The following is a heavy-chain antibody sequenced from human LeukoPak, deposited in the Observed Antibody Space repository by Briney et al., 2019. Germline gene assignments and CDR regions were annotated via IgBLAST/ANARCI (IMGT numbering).Heavy chain of an antibody. Sequence: GESLKISCKASGYSFTNYWFAWVRQLPGKGLEWMGIIYPGDSKTRYSPSFQGQVTISADKSISTAYLQWRSLEASDTAMYYCARHLNYDDSSGYYYADYWGQGTLVTVSS. CDR2: IYPGDSKT. CDR1: GYSFTNYW. D-gene: IGHD3-22*01. J-gene: IGHJ4*02. CDR3: ARHLNYDDSSGYYYADY. V-gene: IGHV5-51*01.